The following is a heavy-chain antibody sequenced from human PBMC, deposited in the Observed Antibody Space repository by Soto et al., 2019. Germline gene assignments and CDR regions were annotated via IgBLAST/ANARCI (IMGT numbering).Heavy chain of an antibody. Sequence: PSQTLSLTCAISGDSVSSNSAAWNWIRQSPSRGLEWLGRTYYRSKWYNDYAVSVKSRITINPDTSKNQFSLQLNSVTPEDTAVYYCAREEDLNYDFWSGYYMKSFVFDHWGIGTLVTVAS. CDR1: GDSVSSNSAA. CDR2: TYYRSKWYN. J-gene: IGHJ5*02. V-gene: IGHV6-1*01. CDR3: AREEDLNYDFWSGYYMKSFVFDH. D-gene: IGHD3-3*01.